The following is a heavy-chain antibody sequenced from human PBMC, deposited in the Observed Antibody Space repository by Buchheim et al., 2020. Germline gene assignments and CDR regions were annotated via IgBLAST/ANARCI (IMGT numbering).Heavy chain of an antibody. CDR3: ASDNSYWLFNY. V-gene: IGHV3-30-3*01. Sequence: QVQLVESGGGVVQPGRSLRLSCAASGFAFSSYSMHWVRQAPGKGLEWVAIISSHRSIKFYADSVKGRFSISRDNSKNTLYLQMNSLRADDTAMYYCASDNSYWLFNYWGQGTL. CDR2: ISSHRSIK. CDR1: GFAFSSYS. D-gene: IGHD2/OR15-2a*01. J-gene: IGHJ4*02.